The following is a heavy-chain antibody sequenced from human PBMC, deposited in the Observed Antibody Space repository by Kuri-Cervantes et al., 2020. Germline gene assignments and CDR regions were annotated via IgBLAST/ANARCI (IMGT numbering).Heavy chain of an antibody. D-gene: IGHD2-15*01. CDR2: ISYDGSNK. CDR1: GFTFSSYG. J-gene: IGHJ4*02. V-gene: IGHV3-30*18. Sequence: GGSLRLSCAASGFTFSSYGMHWVRQAPGKGLEWVAVISYDGSNKYYADSVKGRFTISGDNSKNTLYLQMNSLRAEDTAVYYCAKMGVVASYYFDYWGQGTLVTVSS. CDR3: AKMGVVASYYFDY.